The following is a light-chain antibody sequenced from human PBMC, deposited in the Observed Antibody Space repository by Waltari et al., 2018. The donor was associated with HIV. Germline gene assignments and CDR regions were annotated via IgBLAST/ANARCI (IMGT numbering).Light chain of an antibody. CDR2: GNN. Sequence: QSVLTQPPSVSGAPGQTVTISCTGPSSNIGADSGVHWYQQSPGRGPRLLIYGNNKRPSWCPGRFSGSKSGSSASLTITGLQAEDEALYYCQSYDNGLGGPWVFCGGTSLTVL. CDR3: QSYDNGLGGPWV. J-gene: IGLJ3*02. V-gene: IGLV1-40*01. CDR1: SSNIGADSG.